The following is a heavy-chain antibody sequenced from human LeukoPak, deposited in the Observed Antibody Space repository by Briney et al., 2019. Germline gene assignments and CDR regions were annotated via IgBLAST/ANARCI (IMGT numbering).Heavy chain of an antibody. Sequence: ASVKVSCKASGYTFTGYYTHWVRQAPGQGLEWMGRINPNSGGTNYAQKFQGRVTMTRDTSISTAYMELSRLRSDDTAVYYCARDSYGSGSFSLRYWGQGTLVTVSS. CDR1: GYTFTGYY. D-gene: IGHD3-10*01. CDR3: ARDSYGSGSFSLRY. V-gene: IGHV1-2*06. J-gene: IGHJ4*02. CDR2: INPNSGGT.